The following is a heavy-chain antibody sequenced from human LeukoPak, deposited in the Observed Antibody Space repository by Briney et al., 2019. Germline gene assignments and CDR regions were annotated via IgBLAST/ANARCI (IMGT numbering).Heavy chain of an antibody. Sequence: ASVKVSCKASGYTFTSYGISWVRQAPGQGLEWMGWISAYNGNTNYAQKLQGRVTMTTDTSTSTAYMELRSLRSDDPAVYYCARDRRAAGTYYYYYYGMDVWGQGTAVTVSS. CDR2: ISAYNGNT. CDR3: ARDRRAAGTYYYYYYGMDV. D-gene: IGHD6-13*01. CDR1: GYTFTSYG. J-gene: IGHJ6*02. V-gene: IGHV1-18*01.